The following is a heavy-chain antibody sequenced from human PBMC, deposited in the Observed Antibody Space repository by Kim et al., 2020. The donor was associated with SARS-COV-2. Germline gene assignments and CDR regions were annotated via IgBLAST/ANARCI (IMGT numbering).Heavy chain of an antibody. V-gene: IGHV5-10-1*01. Sequence: YSPSFQGHVTISADKSISTAYLQWSSLKASDTAMYYCARGERSYGYSDYWGQGTLVTVSS. CDR3: ARGERSYGYSDY. D-gene: IGHD5-18*01. J-gene: IGHJ4*02.